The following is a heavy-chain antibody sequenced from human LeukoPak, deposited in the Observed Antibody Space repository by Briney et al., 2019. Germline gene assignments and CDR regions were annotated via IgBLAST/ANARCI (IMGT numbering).Heavy chain of an antibody. CDR2: ISGSGGTT. D-gene: IGHD5-18*01. V-gene: IGHV3-23*01. CDR3: AKEGGYIYGLFDS. J-gene: IGHJ4*02. Sequence: PGGSLRLSCAASGFTFSSYGVSWVRQAPGKGLEWVSSISGSGGTTYYADSVKGRFTISRDNSKNTLFLQMNSLRAEDTAVYFCAKEGGYIYGLFDSWGQGILVTVSS. CDR1: GFTFSSYG.